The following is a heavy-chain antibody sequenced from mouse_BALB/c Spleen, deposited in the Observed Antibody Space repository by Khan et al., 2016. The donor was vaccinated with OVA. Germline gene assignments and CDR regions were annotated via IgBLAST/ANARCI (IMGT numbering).Heavy chain of an antibody. Sequence: QVQLKESGPGLVAPSQSLSITCTVSGFSLTSYGVSWVRQPPGKGLEWLGVIWGDGNTNFHSALRSRLSISKDNSKSQVFLQLNSRQTDDTATYYGAKDRGYYAVDYWGQGTSVTVAS. CDR2: IWGDGNT. CDR3: AKDRGYYAVDY. CDR1: GFSLTSYG. J-gene: IGHJ4*01. V-gene: IGHV2-3*01.